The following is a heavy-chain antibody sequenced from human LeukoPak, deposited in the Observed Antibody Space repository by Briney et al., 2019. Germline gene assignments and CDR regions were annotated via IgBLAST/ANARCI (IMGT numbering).Heavy chain of an antibody. CDR2: IYYSGST. D-gene: IGHD3-10*01. Sequence: QPSETLSLTCTVSGGSISSYYWSWIRQPPGKGLEWIGYIYYSGSTNYNPSLKSRVTISVDTSKNQFSLKLSSVTAADTAVYYCARVPGDADAFDIWGQGTMVTVSS. CDR3: ARVPGDADAFDI. CDR1: GGSISSYY. V-gene: IGHV4-59*01. J-gene: IGHJ3*02.